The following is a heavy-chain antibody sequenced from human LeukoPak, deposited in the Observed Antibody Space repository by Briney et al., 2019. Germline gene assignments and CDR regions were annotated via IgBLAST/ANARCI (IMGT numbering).Heavy chain of an antibody. J-gene: IGHJ5*02. D-gene: IGHD1-20*01. CDR3: ASSPAGITGTRFRFDP. CDR1: GYTFTSYD. V-gene: IGHV1-8*01. Sequence: GASVKVSCKASGYTFTSYDINWVRQATGQGLEWMGWMNPNSGNTGYAQKFQGRVTMTRNTSISTAYMELSSLRSEDTAVYYCASSPAGITGTRFRFDPWGQGTPVTVSS. CDR2: MNPNSGNT.